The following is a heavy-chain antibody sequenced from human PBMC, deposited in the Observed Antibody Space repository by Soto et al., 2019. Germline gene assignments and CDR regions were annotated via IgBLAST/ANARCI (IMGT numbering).Heavy chain of an antibody. CDR2: IYYSGST. Sequence: PXETLSLPDTVSCGSISSGCYYWSWIRQHPGKVLEWIGYIYYSGSTYYNPSLKSRVTISVDTSKNQFSLKLSSVTAADTAVYYCARGLVTTSWYYFDDWGQGTLVTVSS. D-gene: IGHD4-17*01. CDR1: CGSISSGCYY. CDR3: ARGLVTTSWYYFDD. J-gene: IGHJ4*02. V-gene: IGHV4-31*03.